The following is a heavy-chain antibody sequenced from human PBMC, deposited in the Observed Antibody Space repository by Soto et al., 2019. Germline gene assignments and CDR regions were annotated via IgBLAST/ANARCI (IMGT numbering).Heavy chain of an antibody. CDR1: GYTFTDYY. Sequence: ASVKVSCKASGYTFTDYYMRWVRQAPGHGFEWKGRISPKSVGKNYAQKFKGRVTMTWDTSLNTSYMELSSLMFEDTSVYYCARTQGYVSDLYYFAVWGQGTRVTLSS. D-gene: IGHD3-22*01. J-gene: IGHJ4*02. CDR3: ARTQGYVSDLYYFAV. CDR2: ISPKSVGK. V-gene: IGHV1-2*02.